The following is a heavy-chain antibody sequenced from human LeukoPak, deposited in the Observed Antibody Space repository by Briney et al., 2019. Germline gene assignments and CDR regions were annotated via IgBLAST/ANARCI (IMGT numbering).Heavy chain of an antibody. CDR3: ARRGTTGAFDI. Sequence: ESGGSLRLSCAASGFTFDNSAMHWVRQPPGKGLEWVSGLSWDSGDKVYADSVRGRFTISRDNAKNSLYLQMNSLRAEDTALYYCARRGTTGAFDIWGRGTMVTVSS. J-gene: IGHJ3*02. D-gene: IGHD4-17*01. CDR1: GFTFDNSA. V-gene: IGHV3-9*01. CDR2: LSWDSGDK.